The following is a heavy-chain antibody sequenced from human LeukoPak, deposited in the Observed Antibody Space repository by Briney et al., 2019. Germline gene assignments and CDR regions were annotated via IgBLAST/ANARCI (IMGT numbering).Heavy chain of an antibody. CDR3: ERKYSSGYYDY. D-gene: IGHD3-22*01. CDR1: GGSISSGGYY. J-gene: IGHJ4*02. Sequence: SETLSLTCTVSGGSISSGGYYWSWVRQHPGKGLEWIGYIYYSGSTYYNASLKSRVTISVDTSKNQFFLKLSSVTAADTAVYYCERKYSSGYYDYWGQGTLVTVSS. CDR2: IYYSGST. V-gene: IGHV4-31*03.